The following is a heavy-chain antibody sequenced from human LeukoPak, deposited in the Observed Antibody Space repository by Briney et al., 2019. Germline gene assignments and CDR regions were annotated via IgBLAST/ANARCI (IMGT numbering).Heavy chain of an antibody. V-gene: IGHV3-7*05. J-gene: IGHJ4*02. CDR3: ARLPLTARRHFDF. CDR1: GFTFSAYW. CDR2: IKEDGSEK. D-gene: IGHD5-18*01. Sequence: GGSLRLSCAASGFTFSAYWMSWVRQTPGKGLEWVANIKEDGSEKYYVDYVKGRFIISRDNAKNSLCVQMNSLRAEDTAVYYCARLPLTARRHFDFWGQGTQVTVSS.